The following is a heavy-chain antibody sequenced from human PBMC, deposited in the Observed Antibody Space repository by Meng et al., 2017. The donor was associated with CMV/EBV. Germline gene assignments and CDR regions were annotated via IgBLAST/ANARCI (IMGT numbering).Heavy chain of an antibody. CDR3: AREISSGYYRTQYLMDV. CDR1: GYTFTSYY. V-gene: IGHV1-46*01. D-gene: IGHD3-22*01. Sequence: SVTVSCKASGYTFTSYYMHWVRQAPGQGLEWMGIINPSGGSTSYAQKFQGRVTMTRDTSTSTVYMELSSLRSEDTAVYYCAREISSGYYRTQYLMDVWGQGTTVTVSS. J-gene: IGHJ6*02. CDR2: INPSGGST.